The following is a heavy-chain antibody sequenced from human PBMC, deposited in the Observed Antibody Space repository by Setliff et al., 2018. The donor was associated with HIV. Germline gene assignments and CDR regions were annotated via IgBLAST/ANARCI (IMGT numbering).Heavy chain of an antibody. CDR1: GFTFSSYS. Sequence: GESLKISCAASGFTFSSYSMNWVRQAPGKGLEWVANMKEDGSEKYYVDSVKGRFTVSRDNAKNSLYLQMNSLTADDTAVYYCARGTIELWLSDYYMDVWGQGTTVTVSS. V-gene: IGHV3-7*01. J-gene: IGHJ6*03. D-gene: IGHD5-18*01. CDR3: ARGTIELWLSDYYMDV. CDR2: MKEDGSEK.